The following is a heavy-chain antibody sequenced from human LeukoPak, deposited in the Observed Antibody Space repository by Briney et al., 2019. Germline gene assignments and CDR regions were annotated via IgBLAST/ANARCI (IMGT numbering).Heavy chain of an antibody. Sequence: SETLSLTCIVSGYSISSGYYWVWIRQPPGKGLEWIGSIYHSGSTLYNPSLKSRVTISVDTSKNKFSLKLSSVTAADTAMYYCARDEPYMDVWGEGTTVTVSS. J-gene: IGHJ6*03. CDR2: IYHSGST. CDR1: GYSISSGYY. V-gene: IGHV4-38-2*02. CDR3: ARDEPYMDV.